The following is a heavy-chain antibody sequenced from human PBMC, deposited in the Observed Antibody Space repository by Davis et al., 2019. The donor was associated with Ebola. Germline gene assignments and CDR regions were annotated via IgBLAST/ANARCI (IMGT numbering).Heavy chain of an antibody. D-gene: IGHD2-15*01. CDR2: IYYSGST. Sequence: MPGGSLRLSCAASGFTFSDYYMSWIRQPPGKGLEWIGYIYYSGSTNYNPSLKSRVTISVDTSKNQFSLKLSSVTAADTAVYYCARECSDGVHWWFDPWGQGILVTVSS. CDR1: GFTFSDYY. CDR3: ARECSDGVHWWFDP. J-gene: IGHJ5*02. V-gene: IGHV4-59*12.